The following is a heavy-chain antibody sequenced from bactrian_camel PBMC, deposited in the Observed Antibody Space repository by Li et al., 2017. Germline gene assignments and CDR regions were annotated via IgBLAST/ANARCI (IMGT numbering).Heavy chain of an antibody. CDR3: AANPAPYVFGGYCSSVLPQNE. V-gene: IGHV3S26*01. CDR1: GYTYSSYC. J-gene: IGHJ4*01. D-gene: IGHD3*01. Sequence: HVQLVESGGGSVQAGGSLRLSCAAPGYTYSSYCMGWFRQAPGKEREGVAAIDSDGSTSYADSVKGRFTISKDNAKNTLYLQMNSLKPEDTAMYYCAANPAPYVFGGYCSSVLPQNEWGQGTQVTVS. CDR2: IDSDGST.